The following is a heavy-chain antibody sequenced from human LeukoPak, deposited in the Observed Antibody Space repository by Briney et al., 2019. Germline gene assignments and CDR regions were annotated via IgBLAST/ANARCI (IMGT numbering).Heavy chain of an antibody. J-gene: IGHJ4*02. CDR2: ISGSGGST. Sequence: PGGSLRLSCAASGFTFSSYAMSWVRQAPGKGLEWVSAISGSGGSTYYADSVKGRFTISRDNSKNTLYLQMNSLRAEDTAVYYCAKCEAKATIYHPRRPLDYWGQGTLVTVSS. D-gene: IGHD5-24*01. CDR3: AKCEAKATIYHPRRPLDY. V-gene: IGHV3-23*01. CDR1: GFTFSSYA.